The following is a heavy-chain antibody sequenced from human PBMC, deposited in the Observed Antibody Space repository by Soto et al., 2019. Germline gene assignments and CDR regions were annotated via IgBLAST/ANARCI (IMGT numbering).Heavy chain of an antibody. J-gene: IGHJ4*02. Sequence: QVQLVQSGAVVREPGASVKVSCKASGFTLNTYYIHWVRQAPGQGLEWMGLISPSGDTVSYAQKFQGRVTVTRDTSITTVHMQLTSLRSEDTGIYYCATEVPGTGGFDYGGQGTLVTVSS. D-gene: IGHD7-27*01. CDR1: GFTLNTYY. CDR2: ISPSGDTV. CDR3: ATEVPGTGGFDY. V-gene: IGHV1-46*02.